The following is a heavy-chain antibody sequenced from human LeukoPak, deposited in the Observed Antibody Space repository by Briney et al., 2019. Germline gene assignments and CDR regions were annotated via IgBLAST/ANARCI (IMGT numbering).Heavy chain of an antibody. D-gene: IGHD6-13*01. J-gene: IGHJ4*02. V-gene: IGHV3-7*01. CDR3: AREPIAAAIDY. CDR1: GFTFSSYW. CDR2: IKQDGSEK. Sequence: GGSLRLFCAASGFTFSSYWMSWVRQAPGKGLEWVANIKQDGSEKYYVDSVKGRFTISRDNAKNSLYLQMNSLRAEDTAVYYCAREPIAAAIDYWGQGTLVTVSS.